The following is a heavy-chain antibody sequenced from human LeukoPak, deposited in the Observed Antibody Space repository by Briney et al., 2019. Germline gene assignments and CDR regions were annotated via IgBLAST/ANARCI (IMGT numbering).Heavy chain of an antibody. CDR3: ARLLWFGELSPDY. D-gene: IGHD3-10*01. V-gene: IGHV3-30-3*01. J-gene: IGHJ4*02. Sequence: QPGRSLRLSCAASGFTFSSYAMHWVRQAPGKGLEWVAVISYDGSNKYYADSVKGRFTISRDNSKNTLYLQMNSLRAEGTAVYYCARLLWFGELSPDYWGQGTLVTVSS. CDR1: GFTFSSYA. CDR2: ISYDGSNK.